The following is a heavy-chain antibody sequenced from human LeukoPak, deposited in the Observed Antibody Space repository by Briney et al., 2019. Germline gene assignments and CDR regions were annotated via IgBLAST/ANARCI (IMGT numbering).Heavy chain of an antibody. CDR3: AREAGVAGWGWLDS. D-gene: IGHD3-16*01. CDR2: IYTSGGT. Sequence: PSETLSLTCTVTGGSISSSYWSWIRQPPGKELDWIGYIYTSGGTNSNPSLKSRVTISQDMSKNQLSLRLTSVTAADTAVYYCAREAGVAGWGWLDSWGQGTLVTVSS. V-gene: IGHV4-4*08. CDR1: GGSISSSY. J-gene: IGHJ5*01.